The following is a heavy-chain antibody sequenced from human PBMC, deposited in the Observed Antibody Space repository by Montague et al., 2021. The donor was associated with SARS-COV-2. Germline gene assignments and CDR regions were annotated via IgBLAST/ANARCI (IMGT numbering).Heavy chain of an antibody. CDR1: GVSITSYY. CDR2: IYASGST. D-gene: IGHD3-16*01. J-gene: IGHJ4*02. Sequence: SETLSLTCSISGVSITSYYWSWVRQPAGKGLEWIGHIYASGSTXXXPSXKGRVRLSIDNPKNQFSLNLESPTAADTAVYYCVRDGGNWYYFDYWGQGALVTVSS. V-gene: IGHV4-4*07. CDR3: VRDGGNWYYFDY.